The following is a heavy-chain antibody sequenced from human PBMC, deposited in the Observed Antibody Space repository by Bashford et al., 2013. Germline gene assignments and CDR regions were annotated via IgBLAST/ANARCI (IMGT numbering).Heavy chain of an antibody. Sequence: ASVKVSCKASGYTFTSYGISWVRQAPGQGLEWMGWISAYNGNTNYAQKFQGRVTMTTDTSTSTAYMELRSLRSDDTAVYYCARPTRSSSLHPIVVVIAACPAVVLISWGQGTMVTVSS. J-gene: IGHJ3*01. D-gene: IGHD2-15*01. V-gene: IGHV1-18*01. CDR1: GYTFTSYG. CDR3: ARPTRSSSLHPIVVVIAACPAVVLIS. CDR2: ISAYNGNT.